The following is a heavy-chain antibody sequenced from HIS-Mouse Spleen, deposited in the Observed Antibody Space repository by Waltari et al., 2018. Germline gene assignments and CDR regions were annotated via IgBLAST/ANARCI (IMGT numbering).Heavy chain of an antibody. CDR2: INHSGST. V-gene: IGHV4-34*01. Sequence: QVQLQQWGAGLLKPSETLSLTCAVYGGSFSGCYWSWIRQPPGKGLEWIGEINHSGSTNYTPSLKSRVTISVDTSKNQFSLELSSVTAADTAVYYCARMGGIRYFEPNWFDPWGQGTLVTVSS. CDR1: GGSFSGCY. D-gene: IGHD3-9*01. J-gene: IGHJ5*02. CDR3: ARMGGIRYFEPNWFDP.